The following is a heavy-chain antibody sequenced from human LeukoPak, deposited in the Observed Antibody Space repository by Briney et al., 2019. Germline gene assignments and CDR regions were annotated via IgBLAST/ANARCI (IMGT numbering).Heavy chain of an antibody. J-gene: IGHJ4*02. CDR2: ISAYNGNT. CDR3: ARATRYYGSGSFDY. Sequence: GASVKVSCKASGYTFTSYGISWVRQAPGQGLEWMGWISAYNGNTNYAQKLQGRVTMTTDTSTSTAYMELRSLRSDDTAVYYCARATRYYGSGSFDYWGQGTLVTVPS. CDR1: GYTFTSYG. D-gene: IGHD3-10*01. V-gene: IGHV1-18*01.